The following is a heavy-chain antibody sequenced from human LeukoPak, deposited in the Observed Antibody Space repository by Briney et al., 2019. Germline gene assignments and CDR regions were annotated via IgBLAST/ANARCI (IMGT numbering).Heavy chain of an antibody. J-gene: IGHJ4*02. CDR3: ASRIWSGVDY. CDR1: GFSVIRNY. Sequence: GGSVRLSCAASGFSVIRNYMNCVRQAPGEGREGGSVIYTKGTTYYADSVKGRFAISRADSKNTLSLQMTSLRAEDTPVYYCASRIWSGVDYWGQGTLVTVSS. D-gene: IGHD3-10*01. V-gene: IGHV3-66*01. CDR2: IYTKGTT.